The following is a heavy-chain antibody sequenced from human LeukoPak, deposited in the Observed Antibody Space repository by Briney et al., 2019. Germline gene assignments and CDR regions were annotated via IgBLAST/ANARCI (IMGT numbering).Heavy chain of an antibody. CDR1: GFTFSSYA. J-gene: IGHJ6*02. CDR2: ISGSGGST. CDR3: AKARYSSSFGFYYGMDV. D-gene: IGHD6-6*01. V-gene: IGHV3-23*01. Sequence: GGSLRLSCAASGFTFSSYAMSWVRPAPGKGLEWVSAISGSGGSTYYEDSVKGRFTISRDNSKNTLYLQMNSLRAEDTAVYYCAKARYSSSFGFYYGMDVWGQGTTVTVSS.